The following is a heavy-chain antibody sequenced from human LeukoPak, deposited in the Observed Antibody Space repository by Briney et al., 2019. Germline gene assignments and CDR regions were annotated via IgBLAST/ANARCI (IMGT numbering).Heavy chain of an antibody. CDR1: GFTFSSYA. V-gene: IGHV3-23*01. D-gene: IGHD1-26*01. CDR3: ANLEGSYFGDY. Sequence: GGSLRLSCAASGFTFSSYAMSWVRQAPGKGLEWVSAISGSGGSTYYADSVKGRFTISRDNSKNTLYLQMNSLRAEDTAIYYCANLEGSYFGDYWGQGTLVTVSS. J-gene: IGHJ4*02. CDR2: ISGSGGST.